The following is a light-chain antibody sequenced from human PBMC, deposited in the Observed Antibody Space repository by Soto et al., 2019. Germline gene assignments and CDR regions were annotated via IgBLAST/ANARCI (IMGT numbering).Light chain of an antibody. Sequence: EILLTHSPSSLSASVFNIGTSTFQASQDISNYLNWYQQKPGKAPKLLIYDASNLETGVPSRFSGSGSGTDFTFTISSLQPEDIATYYCQQYDNITPNFGPGTKVDIK. CDR2: DAS. V-gene: IGKV1-33*01. J-gene: IGKJ3*01. CDR1: QDISNY. CDR3: QQYDNITPN.